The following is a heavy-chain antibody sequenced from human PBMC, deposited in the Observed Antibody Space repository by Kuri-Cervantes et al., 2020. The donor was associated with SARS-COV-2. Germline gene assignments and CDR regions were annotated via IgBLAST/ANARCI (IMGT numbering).Heavy chain of an antibody. D-gene: IGHD1-1*01. CDR2: INHSGST. Sequence: SETLSLTCAVYGGSFSGYYWSWIRQPPGKGLEWIGEINHSGSTNDNPSLKSRVTISVDTSKNQFSLKLSSVTAADTAVYYCARLKLAPSPRFDYWGQGTLVTVSS. CDR1: GGSFSGYY. CDR3: ARLKLAPSPRFDY. V-gene: IGHV4-34*01. J-gene: IGHJ4*02.